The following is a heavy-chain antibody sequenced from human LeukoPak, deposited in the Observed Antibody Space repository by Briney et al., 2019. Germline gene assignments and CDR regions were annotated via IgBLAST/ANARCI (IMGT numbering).Heavy chain of an antibody. CDR1: GFTVSSNY. D-gene: IGHD1-26*01. Sequence: GGSLRPSCAASGFTVSSNYMSWVRQAPGKGLEWVSVIYSGGSTYYADSVKGRFTISRDNSKNTLYLQMNSLRAEDTAMYYCARGLSGSYDFDYWGQGTLVTVSS. CDR3: ARGLSGSYDFDY. J-gene: IGHJ4*02. CDR2: IYSGGST. V-gene: IGHV3-53*01.